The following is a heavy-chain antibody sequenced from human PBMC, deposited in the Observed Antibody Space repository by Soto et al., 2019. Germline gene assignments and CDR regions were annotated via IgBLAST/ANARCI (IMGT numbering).Heavy chain of an antibody. J-gene: IGHJ4*01. CDR3: ARMSSAGAHRHDY. CDR2: ISHSRST. CDR1: GWSFTGYN. D-gene: IGHD2-15*01. Sequence: XETLCLPCPVEGWSFTGYNWSWIRQPPGKWLDWIGAISHSRSTNYNPSLKSRVTISVDTSKNHFSLKLSFVTAADTAGYYCARMSSAGAHRHDY. V-gene: IGHV4-34*01.